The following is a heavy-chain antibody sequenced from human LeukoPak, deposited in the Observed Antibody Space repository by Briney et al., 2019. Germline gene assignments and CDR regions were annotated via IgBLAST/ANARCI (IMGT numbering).Heavy chain of an antibody. V-gene: IGHV3-30*18. J-gene: IGHJ4*02. D-gene: IGHD6-19*01. CDR1: GFTFSSYG. Sequence: PGRSLRLSCAASGFTFSSYGMHWVRQAPGKGLEWVAVISYDGSNKYYADSVKGRFTISRDNSKNTLYLQMNSLRAEDTAVYYCAKDAYSSGWYSYYWGQGTLVTVSS. CDR2: ISYDGSNK. CDR3: AKDAYSSGWYSYY.